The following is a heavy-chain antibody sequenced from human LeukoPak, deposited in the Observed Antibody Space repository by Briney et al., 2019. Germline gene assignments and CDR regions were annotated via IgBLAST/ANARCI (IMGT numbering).Heavy chain of an antibody. CDR2: IIPILDIA. CDR1: GGTFSSYT. D-gene: IGHD6-13*01. V-gene: IGHV1-69*04. Sequence: SVKVSCKASGGTFSSYTISWVRQAPGQGLEWMGRIIPILDIANYAQKFQGRVTITADKSTSTAYMELSSLRSEDTAVYYCAREEAAAGYYYYGMDVWGQGTTVTVSS. J-gene: IGHJ6*02. CDR3: AREEAAAGYYYYGMDV.